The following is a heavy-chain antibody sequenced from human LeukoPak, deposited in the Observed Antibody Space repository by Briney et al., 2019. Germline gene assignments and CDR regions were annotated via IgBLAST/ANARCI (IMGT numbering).Heavy chain of an antibody. V-gene: IGHV3-23*01. CDR3: AKVKDGYIDY. Sequence: GGSLRLSCAASGFTFRSYAMRWVRQAPGKGLEWVSGISVSVDYTDYADSVKGRFTIPRDNSKDTLFLQMNSLRAEDTAVYYCAKVKDGYIDYWGQGTLVTVSS. J-gene: IGHJ4*02. D-gene: IGHD5-24*01. CDR1: GFTFRSYA. CDR2: ISVSVDYT.